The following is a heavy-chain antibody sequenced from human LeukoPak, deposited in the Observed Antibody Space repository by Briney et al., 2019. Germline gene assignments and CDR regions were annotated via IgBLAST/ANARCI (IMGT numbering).Heavy chain of an antibody. J-gene: IGHJ6*03. CDR2: IIPIFGTA. V-gene: IGHV1-69*05. CDR1: GYTFTGYY. D-gene: IGHD2-2*03. Sequence: ASVKVSCKASGYTFTGYYMHWVRQAPGQGLEWMGGIIPIFGTANYAQKFQGRVTITTDESTSTAYMELSSLRSEDTAVYYCASGYCSSTSCFARRTYYMDVWGKGTTVTVSS. CDR3: ASGYCSSTSCFARRTYYMDV.